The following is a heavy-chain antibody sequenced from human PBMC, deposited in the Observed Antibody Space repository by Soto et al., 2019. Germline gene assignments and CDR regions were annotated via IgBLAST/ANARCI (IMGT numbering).Heavy chain of an antibody. CDR2: IWYDGSNK. D-gene: IGHD1-1*01. V-gene: IGHV3-33*01. CDR1: GFTFSSYG. Sequence: GGALRLSCAASGFTFSSYGMHWVCQAPGKGLAWAEVIWYDGSNKYYADSVKGRFTISRDNSKNTLYLQMNRQRPEDTAVYYWPREAPVTEPCGYWGQGALVTVSS. J-gene: IGHJ4*02. CDR3: PREAPVTEPCGY.